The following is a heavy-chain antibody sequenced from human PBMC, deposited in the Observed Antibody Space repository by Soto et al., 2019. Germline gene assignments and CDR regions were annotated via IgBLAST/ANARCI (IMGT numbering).Heavy chain of an antibody. J-gene: IGHJ5*02. CDR2: IYYSGST. D-gene: IGHD6-25*01. V-gene: IGHV4-59*01. Sequence: QVQLQESGPGLVKPSETLSLTCTVSGGSISSYYWSWIRQPPGKGLEWIGYIYYSGSTNYHPSLTSRVTISVDPYKNQFSLELGFVTAADTAVYYCARPHGGSSGWDNWFDPWGQGTLVTVSS. CDR1: GGSISSYY. CDR3: ARPHGGSSGWDNWFDP.